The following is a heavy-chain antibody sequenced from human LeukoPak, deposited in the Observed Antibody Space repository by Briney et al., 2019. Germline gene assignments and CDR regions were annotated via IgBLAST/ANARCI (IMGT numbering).Heavy chain of an antibody. J-gene: IGHJ4*02. Sequence: ASVKVSCKASGYTFTGYYTHWVRQAPGQGLEWMGIINPSGDNTNYAQRVQGRVTMTRDTSTGTDYMELSSLRSEDTAVYYCARGLDYGDDWGQGTLVTVSS. CDR1: GYTFTGYY. CDR3: ARGLDYGDD. V-gene: IGHV1-46*01. CDR2: INPSGDNT.